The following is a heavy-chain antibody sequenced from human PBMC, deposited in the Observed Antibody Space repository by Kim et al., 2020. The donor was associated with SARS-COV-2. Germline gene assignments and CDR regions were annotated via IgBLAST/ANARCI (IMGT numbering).Heavy chain of an antibody. CDR3: AKSPRGGYYGMDV. Sequence: YADTVKGRFTISRDNSKNALYLQMNSLRAEDTAVYYCAKSPRGGYYGMDVWGQRTTVTVSS. J-gene: IGHJ6*02. D-gene: IGHD3-10*01. V-gene: IGHV3-33*06.